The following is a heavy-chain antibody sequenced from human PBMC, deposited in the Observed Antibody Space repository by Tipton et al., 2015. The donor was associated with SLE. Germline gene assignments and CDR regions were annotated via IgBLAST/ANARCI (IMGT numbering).Heavy chain of an antibody. D-gene: IGHD1-1*01. CDR1: GESFNGYF. CDR3: ARVAPTEVFDY. J-gene: IGHJ4*02. CDR2: IIHSGVT. V-gene: IGHV4-34*12. Sequence: GLVKPSQTLSLTCAVYGESFNGYFWTWIRQPPGKGLEWIAEIIHSGVTNYNASLRSRVTISVDMSKNQVSLKLSSVTAADTAVYYCARVAPTEVFDYWGQGTLVTVSS.